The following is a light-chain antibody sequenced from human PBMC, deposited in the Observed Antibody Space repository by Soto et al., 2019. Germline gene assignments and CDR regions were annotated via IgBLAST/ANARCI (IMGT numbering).Light chain of an antibody. CDR1: QSVSSAS. J-gene: IGKJ1*01. V-gene: IGKV3-20*01. CDR3: QQYVSSPWT. Sequence: EIVLTQSPATLSLSPGERATLSCRASQSVSSASLAWYQQRPGQAPRLLIYGVSSRATGIPDRFSGSGSGTDFTLTINRLEPEDFALYYCQQYVSSPWTFGQGTKVDIK. CDR2: GVS.